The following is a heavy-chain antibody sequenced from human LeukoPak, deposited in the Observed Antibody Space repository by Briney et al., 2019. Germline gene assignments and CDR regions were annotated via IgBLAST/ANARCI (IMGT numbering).Heavy chain of an antibody. CDR2: ISWNSGSI. D-gene: IGHD6-13*01. J-gene: IGHJ4*02. V-gene: IGHV3-9*03. Sequence: PGRSLSLSCAASGFTFDDYAMHWVRQAPGKGLEWVSGISWNSGSIGYADSVKGRFTISRDNAKNSLYLQMNSLRAEDMALYYCAKAGGSSSWYYFDYWGQETLVTVSS. CDR1: GFTFDDYA. CDR3: AKAGGSSSWYYFDY.